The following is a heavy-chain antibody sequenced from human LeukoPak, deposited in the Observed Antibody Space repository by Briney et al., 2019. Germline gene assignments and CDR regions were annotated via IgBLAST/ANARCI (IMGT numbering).Heavy chain of an antibody. CDR2: INHSGST. CDR1: GESFSGNY. D-gene: IGHD7-27*01. CDR3: ARIEPGRLGFDY. V-gene: IGHV4-34*01. Sequence: SETLSLTCAVYGESFSGNYWNWIRQPPGKGLEWIREINHSGSTNYNPSLKSRVTISVDTSKNRFSLKLSSVTAADTAVYYCARIEPGRLGFDYWGQGTLVTVSS. J-gene: IGHJ4*02.